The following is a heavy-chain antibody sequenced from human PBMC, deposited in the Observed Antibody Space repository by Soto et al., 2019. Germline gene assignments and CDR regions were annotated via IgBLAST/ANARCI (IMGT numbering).Heavy chain of an antibody. D-gene: IGHD2-15*01. CDR2: MNPDNGHA. Sequence: ASVKVSCKASGYTFTNSDINWVRQAPGQGLEWMGWMNPDNGHAAYAQKFQGRVTLTTSTSTSTVYMEMRSLGSEDTAVYYCARRPHCSGGICYYGLDNWAQGTLVTVSS. CDR1: GYTFTNSD. CDR3: ARRPHCSGGICYYGLDN. J-gene: IGHJ4*02. V-gene: IGHV1-8*01.